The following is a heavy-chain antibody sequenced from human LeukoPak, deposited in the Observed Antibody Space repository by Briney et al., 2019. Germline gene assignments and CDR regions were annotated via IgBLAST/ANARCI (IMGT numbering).Heavy chain of an antibody. D-gene: IGHD3-10*01. CDR3: ARGAAGSGTYYGGFDY. CDR1: GFMFSSYS. V-gene: IGHV3-48*02. CDR2: ISSRSSSI. J-gene: IGHJ4*02. Sequence: RPGGSLRLSCAASGFMFSSYSINWVRQAPGKGLEWLSYISSRSSSIYYADSVKGRFTISRDNAKNSLYLQMNSLRDEDTAVYYCARGAAGSGTYYGGFDYWGQGTLVTVSS.